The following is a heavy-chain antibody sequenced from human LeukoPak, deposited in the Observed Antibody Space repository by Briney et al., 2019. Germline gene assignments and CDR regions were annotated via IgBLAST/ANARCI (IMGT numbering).Heavy chain of an antibody. Sequence: SETLSLTCTISGGSISNYYWSWIRQTPGKGLEWIGYIYYTGGTDYNPSLKSRVTISEDTSKNQFSLKLSSVTAADTAVYYCARAEDYYDSSGYYRPFDYWGQGTLVTVSS. D-gene: IGHD3-22*01. CDR1: GGSISNYY. V-gene: IGHV4-59*01. J-gene: IGHJ4*02. CDR3: ARAEDYYDSSGYYRPFDY. CDR2: IYYTGGT.